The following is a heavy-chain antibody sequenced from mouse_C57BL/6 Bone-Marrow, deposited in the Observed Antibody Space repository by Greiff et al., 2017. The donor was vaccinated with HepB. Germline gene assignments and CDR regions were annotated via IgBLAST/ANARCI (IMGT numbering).Heavy chain of an antibody. D-gene: IGHD1-1*01. Sequence: QVQLQQSGPELVKPGASVKISCKASGYAFSSSWMNWVKQRPGKGLEWIGRIYPGDGDTNYNGKFKGKATLTADKSSSTAYMQLSSLTSEVSAVYFCARKIYYGSSSFYAMDYWGQGTSVTVSS. J-gene: IGHJ4*01. V-gene: IGHV1-82*01. CDR1: GYAFSSSW. CDR2: IYPGDGDT. CDR3: ARKIYYGSSSFYAMDY.